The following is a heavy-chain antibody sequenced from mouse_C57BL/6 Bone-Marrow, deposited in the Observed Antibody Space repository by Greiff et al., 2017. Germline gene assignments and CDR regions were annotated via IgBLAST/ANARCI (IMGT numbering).Heavy chain of an antibody. J-gene: IGHJ3*01. CDR2: INPRSGYT. V-gene: IGHV1-7*01. Sequence: VHVKQSGAELAKPGASVKLSCKASGYTFTSYWMHWVKQRPGEGLEWIGYINPRSGYTKYNQKFKDKAKLTADKSSSTAYMKLSSLTYEDSAVYYGLTTVVAHWGQGTLVTGSA. D-gene: IGHD1-1*01. CDR1: GYTFTSYW. CDR3: LTTVVAH.